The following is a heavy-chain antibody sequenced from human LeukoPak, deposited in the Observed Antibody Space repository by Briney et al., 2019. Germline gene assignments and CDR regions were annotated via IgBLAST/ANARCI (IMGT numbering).Heavy chain of an antibody. Sequence: PSETLSLTCTVSGGSISSYYWTWIRQPPGKGLVWIAYIYYSGSTNYNPSLKSRVTISVDKSKNQFSLKLRSVTAADTAVYYCARGEVALNWFDPWGQGTLVTVSS. J-gene: IGHJ5*02. CDR1: GGSISSYY. CDR3: ARGEVALNWFDP. V-gene: IGHV4-59*01. CDR2: IYYSGST. D-gene: IGHD2-15*01.